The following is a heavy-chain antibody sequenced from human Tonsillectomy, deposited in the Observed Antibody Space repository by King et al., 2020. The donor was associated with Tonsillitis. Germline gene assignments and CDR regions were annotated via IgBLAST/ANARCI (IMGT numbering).Heavy chain of an antibody. V-gene: IGHV3-33*08. CDR2: IWNDGSDK. Sequence: VQLVESGGGVVQPGRSLRLSCAASGFSFSTYGMHWVRQAPGKGLESVAVIWNDGSDKYYADSVKGRFTISRDNSKNILYLQMNSLRAADTALYFCARDHYRTYSILDYWGQGTLVSDAS. CDR3: ARDHYRTYSILDY. J-gene: IGHJ4*02. D-gene: IGHD2-21*01. CDR1: GFSFSTYG.